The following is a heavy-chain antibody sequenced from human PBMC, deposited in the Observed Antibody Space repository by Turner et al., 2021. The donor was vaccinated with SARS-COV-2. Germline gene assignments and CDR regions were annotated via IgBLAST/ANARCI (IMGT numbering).Heavy chain of an antibody. D-gene: IGHD3-9*01. CDR3: CTDLSDDIPHDALDI. Sequence: VPLFESGGGLVRPGGSLSLSCAGSGFTFSDVWMDWVRQGTGKGLEWGGRNKSLPDGATTVYAAPVQGRFSITRDDSKNMVHLQMSSLTTEDTAVYYCCTDLSDDIPHDALDIWGRGTVVTVSS. J-gene: IGHJ3*02. CDR1: GFTFSDVW. CDR2: NKSLPDGATT. V-gene: IGHV3-15*01.